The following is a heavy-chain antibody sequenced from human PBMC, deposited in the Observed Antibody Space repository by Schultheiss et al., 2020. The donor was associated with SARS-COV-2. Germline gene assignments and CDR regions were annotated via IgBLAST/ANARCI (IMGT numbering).Heavy chain of an antibody. CDR1: GFTFSDYY. J-gene: IGHJ4*02. V-gene: IGHV3-11*01. CDR2: ISSSGSTI. D-gene: IGHD3-22*01. Sequence: GGSLRLSCAASGFTFSDYYMSWIRQAPGKGLEWVSYISSSGSTIYYADSVKGRFTISRDNSKNTLYLQMNSLRAEDTAVYYCAKDRGLVVVITTPDYWGQGTLVTVSS. CDR3: AKDRGLVVVITTPDY.